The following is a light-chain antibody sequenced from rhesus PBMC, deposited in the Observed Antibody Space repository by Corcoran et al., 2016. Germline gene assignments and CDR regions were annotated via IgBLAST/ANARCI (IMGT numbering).Light chain of an antibody. CDR2: YDK. V-gene: IGLV3-36*02. CDR1: TKESEP. CDR3: QMWVTSGDYPYI. J-gene: IGLJ1*01. Sequence: SFDLTKPPSISKSTVQTARLTCWGDTKESEPGPGYQQKPAQAPLMVIYYDKQRPSGTPERFAGSKSGKKATLAISGGEAGAEADYDCQMWVTSGDYPYIFGPGTRLTVL.